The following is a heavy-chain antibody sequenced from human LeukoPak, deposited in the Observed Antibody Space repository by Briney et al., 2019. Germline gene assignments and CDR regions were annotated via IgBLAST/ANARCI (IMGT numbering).Heavy chain of an antibody. Sequence: PSETLSLTCSVSGGSITTRSYYWGWIRQPPGGGLEWIGSLYNSGSTGYFGNTYHNPSLKSRVTISADTSKNQFSLNLSSVTAADTAVYYCATHNGFDVFDVWGQGTTVTVSS. V-gene: IGHV4-39*01. CDR2: LYNSGSTGYFGNT. CDR3: ATHNGFDVFDV. D-gene: IGHD6-25*01. J-gene: IGHJ3*01. CDR1: GGSITTRSYY.